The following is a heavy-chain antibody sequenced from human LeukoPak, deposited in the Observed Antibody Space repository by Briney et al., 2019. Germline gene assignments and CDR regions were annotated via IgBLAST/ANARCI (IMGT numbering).Heavy chain of an antibody. J-gene: IGHJ4*02. V-gene: IGHV4-39*07. D-gene: IGHD6-19*01. CDR3: ARDIAVAGYYFDY. CDR2: IYYSGST. Sequence: SETLSLTCTVSGGSISSSSYYWGWIRQPPGKGLEWIGSIYYSGSTYYNPSLKSRVTISVDTSKNQFSLKLSSVTAADTAVYYCARDIAVAGYYFDYWGQGTLVTVSS. CDR1: GGSISSSSYY.